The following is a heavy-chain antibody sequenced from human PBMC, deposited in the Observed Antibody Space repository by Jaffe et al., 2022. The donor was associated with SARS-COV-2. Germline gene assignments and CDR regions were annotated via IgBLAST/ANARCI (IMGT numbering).Heavy chain of an antibody. Sequence: EVQLVESGGGLVQPGESLRLSCVASGFGFSWYWMSWVRQAPGKGLEWVANIGGDGTEKFYVDSVKGRFSISRDNAKNSLYLQMNSLRGEDTAVYYCVRDSWGPGDFWGQGALVTVSS. CDR3: VRDSWGPGDF. CDR2: IGGDGTEK. V-gene: IGHV3-7*01. J-gene: IGHJ4*02. D-gene: IGHD7-27*01. CDR1: GFGFSWYW.